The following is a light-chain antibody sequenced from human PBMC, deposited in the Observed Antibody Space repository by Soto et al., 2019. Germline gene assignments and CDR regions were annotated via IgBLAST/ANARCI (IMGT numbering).Light chain of an antibody. Sequence: QSVLIQPPSVSGTPGQRVTITCSGGRSNIGTKTVNWYQNLPGSAPKLVIYDNNRRPSGVPDRFSGSKSGTSASLAISGLQSEDEAHYFCKSYAGSNTYVFGSGTKLTVL. V-gene: IGLV1-44*01. CDR2: DNN. J-gene: IGLJ1*01. CDR3: KSYAGSNTYV. CDR1: RSNIGTKT.